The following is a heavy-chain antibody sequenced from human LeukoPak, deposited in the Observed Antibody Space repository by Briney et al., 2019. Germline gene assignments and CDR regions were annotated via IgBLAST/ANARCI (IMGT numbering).Heavy chain of an antibody. CDR2: ISGDGSSP. CDR3: AKDISWGGNSGYY. CDR1: GFTFDDYA. D-gene: IGHD4-23*01. J-gene: IGHJ4*02. Sequence: PGGSLRLSCAASGFTFDDYAMHWVRQAPGKGLEWVSLISGDGSSPYYADSVKGRFTISRDNSKNSLYLQMNSLRAEDTALYYCAKDISWGGNSGYYWCEGTLVTVTS. V-gene: IGHV3-43*02.